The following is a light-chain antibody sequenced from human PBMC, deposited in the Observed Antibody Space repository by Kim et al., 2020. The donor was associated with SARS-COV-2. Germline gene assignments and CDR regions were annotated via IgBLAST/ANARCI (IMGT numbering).Light chain of an antibody. J-gene: IGKJ1*01. CDR1: QSVYSNC. CDR3: QQFGSSPPT. Sequence: EIVLTQSPGTLSLSPGERATLSCRASQSVYSNCLAWYQQKPGQAPRLLIYDASKRVTGIPDRFSGSGSGTDFTLTISRLESEDFVVYYCQQFGSSPPTFGQGTKVDIK. CDR2: DAS. V-gene: IGKV3-20*01.